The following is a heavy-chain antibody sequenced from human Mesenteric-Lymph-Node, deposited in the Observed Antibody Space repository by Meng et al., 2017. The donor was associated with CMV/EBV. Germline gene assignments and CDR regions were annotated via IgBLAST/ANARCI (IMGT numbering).Heavy chain of an antibody. J-gene: IGHJ6*02. D-gene: IGHD4-23*01. Sequence: GGSLRLSCAASGFTFDDYGMSWVRQAPGKGLEWVSGINWDGGSTGYADSVTGRFAISRDNAKNSLSLEMNSLRAEDTAVYYCAFSRCGGNCYYRLDVWGHGTTVTVSS. V-gene: IGHV3-20*04. CDR3: AFSRCGGNCYYRLDV. CDR1: GFTFDDYG. CDR2: INWDGGST.